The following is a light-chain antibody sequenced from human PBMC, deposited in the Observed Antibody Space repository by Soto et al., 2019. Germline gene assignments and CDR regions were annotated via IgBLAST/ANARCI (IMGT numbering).Light chain of an antibody. CDR2: LNSDGSH. CDR1: SGHSNYA. Sequence: QPVLTQSPSASASLGASVKLTCTLSSGHSNYAIAWHQQQPEKGPRYLMKLNSDGSHSKGDGIPDRFSGSSSGAERYLTIASLQSEDAADYYCQTWGTGIVVFGGGTKLTVL. V-gene: IGLV4-69*01. J-gene: IGLJ2*01. CDR3: QTWGTGIVV.